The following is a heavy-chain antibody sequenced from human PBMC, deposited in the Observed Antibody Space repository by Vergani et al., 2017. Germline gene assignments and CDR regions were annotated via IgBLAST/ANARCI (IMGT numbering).Heavy chain of an antibody. Sequence: QVQLVESGGGVVQRGGSLRLSCATSGFTLSNYDMQWIRQGPGKGLKFVAFIQFDGSNQYYADSVKGRFTLSRDFSKNTLHLQMNSLRTDDTATYYCAKHFRGWGIDYWGQGTQVIVSS. CDR3: AKHFRGWGIDY. J-gene: IGHJ4*02. D-gene: IGHD3-16*01. CDR2: IQFDGSNQ. V-gene: IGHV3-30*02. CDR1: GFTLSNYD.